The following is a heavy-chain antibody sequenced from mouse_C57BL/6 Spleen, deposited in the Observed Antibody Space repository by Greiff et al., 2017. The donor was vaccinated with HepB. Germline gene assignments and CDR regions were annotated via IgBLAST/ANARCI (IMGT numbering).Heavy chain of an antibody. Sequence: VQLQESGAELARPGASVKLSCKASGYTFTSYGISWEKQRTGQGLEWIGEIYPRSGNTYYNEKFKGKATLTADKSSSTAYMELRSLTSEDSAVYFCARNYGSSSYFDYWGQGTTLTVSS. CDR1: GYTFTSYG. V-gene: IGHV1-81*01. D-gene: IGHD1-1*01. CDR3: ARNYGSSSYFDY. CDR2: IYPRSGNT. J-gene: IGHJ2*01.